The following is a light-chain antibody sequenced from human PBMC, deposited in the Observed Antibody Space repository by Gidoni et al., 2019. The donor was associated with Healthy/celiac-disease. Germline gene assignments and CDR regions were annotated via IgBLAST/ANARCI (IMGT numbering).Light chain of an antibody. CDR1: QSISSY. J-gene: IGKJ1*01. Sequence: DIQMTQSPSSLSASVGDRVTITCRASQSISSYLNWYQQKPGKAPKLLIYAASSLQSGVPSRFSGSGSGTDFPLTICSLQPEDFATYYCQPSYSTPHPFGQGTQVEIK. CDR2: AAS. CDR3: QPSYSTPHP. V-gene: IGKV1-39*01.